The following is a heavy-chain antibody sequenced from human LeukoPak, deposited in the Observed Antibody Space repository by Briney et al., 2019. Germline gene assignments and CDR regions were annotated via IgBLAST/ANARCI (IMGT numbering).Heavy chain of an antibody. CDR3: ARITAARLYAFDI. Sequence: ESGPALVKPTQTLTLTCTSSGFSLSTSGMCVSWIRQPPGMALEWLARIDWDDDKYYSTSLKTRLTISKDTSKNQVVLTMTNMDPVDTATYYCARITAARLYAFDIWGQGTMVTVSS. CDR1: GFSLSTSGMC. J-gene: IGHJ3*02. V-gene: IGHV2-70*11. D-gene: IGHD6-6*01. CDR2: IDWDDDK.